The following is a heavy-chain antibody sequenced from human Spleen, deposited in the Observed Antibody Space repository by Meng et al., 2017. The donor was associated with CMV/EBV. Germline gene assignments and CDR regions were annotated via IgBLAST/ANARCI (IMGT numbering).Heavy chain of an antibody. CDR2: INPDGGTT. Sequence: ASVKVSCKASGYSFITYYIHWVRQAPGQGLEWMGRINPDGGTTTYAQKFRGGLTLTSDTSTNTVYMELSRLRSEDTAVYYCTSDLGEFDYWGQGTLVTVSS. CDR3: TSDLGEFDY. CDR1: GYSFITYY. D-gene: IGHD3-16*01. V-gene: IGHV1-46*01. J-gene: IGHJ4*02.